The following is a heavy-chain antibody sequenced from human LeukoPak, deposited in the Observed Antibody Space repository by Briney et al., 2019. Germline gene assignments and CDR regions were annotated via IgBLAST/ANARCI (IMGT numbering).Heavy chain of an antibody. D-gene: IGHD3-22*01. CDR3: ARESGYYYDTSGYTFDY. CDR2: IYTSGST. CDR1: GGSSNNYH. J-gene: IGHJ4*02. Sequence: PSETLSLTCTVSGGSSNNYHWSWIRQSAGKGLEWIGRIYTSGSTNYNPSLKSRVSMSVDTSKNQFSLRLRSVTAADTAVYYCARESGYYYDTSGYTFDYWGQGIPVTVSS. V-gene: IGHV4-4*07.